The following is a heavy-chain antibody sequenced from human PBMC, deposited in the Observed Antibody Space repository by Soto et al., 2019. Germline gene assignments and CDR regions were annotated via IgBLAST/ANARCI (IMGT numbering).Heavy chain of an antibody. V-gene: IGHV1-2*02. J-gene: IGHJ3*02. Sequence: ASVKVSCKASGYTFTGYYMHWVRQAPGQGLEWMGWINPNSGGTIYAQNFQGRITMTEDTFTDTAYMELSSLGSEDTAVYYCATEQPRYYDTNGVDAFDIWGQGTMVTVSS. CDR1: GYTFTGYY. CDR3: ATEQPRYYDTNGVDAFDI. D-gene: IGHD3-22*01. CDR2: INPNSGGT.